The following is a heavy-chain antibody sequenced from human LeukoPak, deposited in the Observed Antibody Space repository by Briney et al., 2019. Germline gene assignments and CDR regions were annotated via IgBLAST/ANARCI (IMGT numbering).Heavy chain of an antibody. CDR2: IYPGDSDT. CDR1: GSRFTSYW. Sequence: GASLQISCKGSGSRFTSYWIGGGRQMPGKGPERMGIIYPGDSDTRYSPSFQGQVTISADKSISTAYLQWSSLKASDTAMYYCARLDGYCSSTSCYGPIDYWGQGTLVTVSS. CDR3: ARLDGYCSSTSCYGPIDY. J-gene: IGHJ4*02. V-gene: IGHV5-51*01. D-gene: IGHD2-2*01.